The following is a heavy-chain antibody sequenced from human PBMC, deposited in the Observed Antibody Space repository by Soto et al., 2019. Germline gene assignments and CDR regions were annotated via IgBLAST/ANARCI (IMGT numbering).Heavy chain of an antibody. CDR2: ISWNSGVI. CDR3: AISRLGYCSGGSCYVDY. J-gene: IGHJ4*02. CDR1: GFTCGDYA. Sequence: EVQLVESGGGLVQPGRSLRLSCAASGFTCGDYAMHWVRQAPGKGLEWVSGISWNSGVIGYADSVKGRFTISRDNAKNSLYLQMNSLRAEDTALYYCAISRLGYCSGGSCYVDYWGQGTLVTVSS. D-gene: IGHD2-15*01. V-gene: IGHV3-9*01.